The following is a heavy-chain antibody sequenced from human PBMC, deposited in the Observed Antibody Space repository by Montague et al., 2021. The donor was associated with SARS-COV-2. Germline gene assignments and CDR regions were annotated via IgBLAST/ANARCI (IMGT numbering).Heavy chain of an antibody. CDR3: ARDPRGGTGYLDS. D-gene: IGHD6-25*01. CDR2: IYHSGSS. V-gene: IGHV4-59*02. CDR1: GEYASAFY. Sequence: SETPSLTCSVSGEYASAFYWNWLRQSPGKGLEGIGRIYHSGSSNFNPSLKRRLSMSIDTSKNQFSLTLRSVTAAATAIYFCARDPRGGTGYLDSWGQGILVAVSS. J-gene: IGHJ5*01.